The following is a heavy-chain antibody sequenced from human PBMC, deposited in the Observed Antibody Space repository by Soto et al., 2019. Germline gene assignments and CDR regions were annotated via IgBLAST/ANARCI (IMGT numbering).Heavy chain of an antibody. CDR1: GFTFSSSA. D-gene: IGHD3-16*01. CDR3: ARDFTGWPPDGVDS. V-gene: IGHV1-58*01. CDR2: IDVGSANA. J-gene: IGHJ4*02. Sequence: SVKVSCETSGFTFSSSAVHWVRQARGHRLQWIGWIDVGSANANYAHMLQERVTISRDMSTSTAYMELSSLRPEDTAVYYCARDFTGWPPDGVDSWGQGTLVTVSS.